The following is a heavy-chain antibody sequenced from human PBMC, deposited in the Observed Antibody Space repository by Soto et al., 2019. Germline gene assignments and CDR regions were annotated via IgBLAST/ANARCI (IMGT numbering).Heavy chain of an antibody. D-gene: IGHD6-19*01. CDR2: IYTSASI. Sequence: SETLSLTCSVSGADINTYSWTWIRQPAGKGLERIGRIYTSASINYNPSLRGRVTLSVDTSTNQVSLKLASVTAADTAVYYCARDREAGYNFYYGMDVWGQGTTVTVSS. J-gene: IGHJ6*02. CDR3: ARDREAGYNFYYGMDV. CDR1: GADINTYS. V-gene: IGHV4-4*07.